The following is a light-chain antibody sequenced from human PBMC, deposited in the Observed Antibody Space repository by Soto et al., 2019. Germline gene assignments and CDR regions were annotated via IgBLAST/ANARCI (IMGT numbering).Light chain of an antibody. Sequence: EIVLTQSPGTLSLSPGERATLSCRASQSVSSSYLAWYQQKPGQAPRLLIYGASSRDAGIPDTFSSSGSGTGFTLAISRLEPEDFAVYYCQQYGCSRLTFGGGTKVESK. CDR3: QQYGCSRLT. CDR1: QSVSSSY. V-gene: IGKV3-20*01. CDR2: GAS. J-gene: IGKJ4*01.